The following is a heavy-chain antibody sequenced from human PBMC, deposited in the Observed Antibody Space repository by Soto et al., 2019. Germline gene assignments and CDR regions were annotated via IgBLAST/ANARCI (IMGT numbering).Heavy chain of an antibody. J-gene: IGHJ4*02. CDR2: IDWDDDK. CDR3: ARIMPYSSGWYPYFDY. V-gene: IGHV2-70*11. Sequence: VSGPTLVNPTQTLTLTCTFSGFSLSTSGMCVSWIRQPPGKALEWLARIDWDDDKYYSTSLKTRLTISKDTSKNQVVLTMTNMDPVDTATYYCARIMPYSSGWYPYFDYWGQGTLVTVSS. D-gene: IGHD6-19*01. CDR1: GFSLSTSGMC.